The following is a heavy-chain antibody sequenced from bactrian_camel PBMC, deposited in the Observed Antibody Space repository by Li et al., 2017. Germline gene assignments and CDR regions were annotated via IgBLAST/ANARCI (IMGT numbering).Heavy chain of an antibody. D-gene: IGHD3*01. CDR2: IAADGSV. Sequence: DVQLVESGGGSVQAGGSLRLSCAASGYISSRYCMGWFRQAPGKEREAVAGIAADGSVSYADSVQGRFTVSKYGKNTLYLQMNSPKPEDTAMYYCAADPPPFGGGWSTAGNYDYWGQGTQVTVS. CDR3: AADPPPFGGGWSTAGNYDY. V-gene: IGHV3S59*01. CDR1: GYISSRYC. J-gene: IGHJ4*01.